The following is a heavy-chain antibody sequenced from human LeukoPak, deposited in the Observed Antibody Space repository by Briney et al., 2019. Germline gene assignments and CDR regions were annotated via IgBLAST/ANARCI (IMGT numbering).Heavy chain of an antibody. CDR1: GYTFTSYY. D-gene: IGHD1-26*01. J-gene: IGHJ4*02. V-gene: IGHV1-46*01. CDR2: INPSGGST. CDR3: AREDSGSYSFDY. Sequence: ASVKVSCKASGYTFTSYYMHWVRQAPGQGLEWMGIINPSGGSTSYAQKFQGSVTMTRDMSTSTVYMELSSLRSEDTAVYYCAREDSGSYSFDYWGQGTLVTVSS.